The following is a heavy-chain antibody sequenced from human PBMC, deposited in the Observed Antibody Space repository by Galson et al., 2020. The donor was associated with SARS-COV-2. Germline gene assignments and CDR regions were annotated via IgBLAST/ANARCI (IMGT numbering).Heavy chain of an antibody. J-gene: IGHJ3*02. Sequence: AGGSLRLSCAASGFTFSSYSMNWVRQAPGKGLEWVSSISSSSSYIYYADSVKGRFTISRDNAKNSLYLQMNSLRAEDTAVYYCARDYVAVAADAFDIWGQGTMVTVSS. CDR1: GFTFSSYS. D-gene: IGHD6-19*01. CDR2: ISSSSSYI. CDR3: ARDYVAVAADAFDI. V-gene: IGHV3-21*01.